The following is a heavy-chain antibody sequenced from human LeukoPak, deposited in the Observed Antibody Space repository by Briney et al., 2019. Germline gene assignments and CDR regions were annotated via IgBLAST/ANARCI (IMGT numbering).Heavy chain of an antibody. D-gene: IGHD3-10*01. Sequence: ASVKVSCKVSGYTLTELSMHWVRQAPGKGLEWMGGFGPEDGETIYAQKFQGRVTMTEDTSTDTAYMELSSLRSEDTAVYYCATDSMVRGVVDYWGQGTLVTVSS. J-gene: IGHJ4*02. CDR2: FGPEDGET. CDR1: GYTLTELS. CDR3: ATDSMVRGVVDY. V-gene: IGHV1-24*01.